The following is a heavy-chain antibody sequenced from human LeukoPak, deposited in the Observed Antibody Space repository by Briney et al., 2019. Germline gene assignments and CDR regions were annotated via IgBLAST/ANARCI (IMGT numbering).Heavy chain of an antibody. CDR1: GYTFTSYA. CDR2: INAGNGNT. D-gene: IGHD5-24*01. Sequence: ASVKVSCKASGYTFTSYAMHWVRQAPGQRLEWMGWINAGNGNTKYSQKFQGRVTITRDTSASTAYMELSSLRSEDTAVYYCARGPVEVSWFDPWGQGTLVTVSS. CDR3: ARGPVEVSWFDP. V-gene: IGHV1-3*01. J-gene: IGHJ5*02.